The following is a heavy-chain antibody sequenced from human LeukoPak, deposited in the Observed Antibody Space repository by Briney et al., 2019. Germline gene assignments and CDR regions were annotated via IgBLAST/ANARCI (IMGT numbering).Heavy chain of an antibody. V-gene: IGHV4-34*01. J-gene: IGHJ4*02. Sequence: PSETLSLTCGVYGGSFGSSYWSWIRQPPGKGLEWIGSIYHSGSTCYNPSLKSRVTISVDTSKNQFSLKLSSVTAADTAVYYCARLRYYDSSGYPDYWGQGTLVTVSS. CDR3: ARLRYYDSSGYPDY. D-gene: IGHD3-22*01. CDR2: IYHSGST. CDR1: GGSFGSSY.